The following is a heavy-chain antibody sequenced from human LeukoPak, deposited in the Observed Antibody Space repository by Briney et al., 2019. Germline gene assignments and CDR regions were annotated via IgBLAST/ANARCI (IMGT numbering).Heavy chain of an antibody. D-gene: IGHD3-22*01. CDR1: GLTFSSYG. J-gene: IGHJ4*02. Sequence: GGTLRLSCAASGLTFSSYGMSWVRQAPGRGLEWVSAISGSGGSTYYADSVRGRFTISRDNSKNTLYLQMNSLRAEDTAVYYCAKDRGSGYYSGFDYWGQGTLVTVSS. CDR2: ISGSGGST. V-gene: IGHV3-23*01. CDR3: AKDRGSGYYSGFDY.